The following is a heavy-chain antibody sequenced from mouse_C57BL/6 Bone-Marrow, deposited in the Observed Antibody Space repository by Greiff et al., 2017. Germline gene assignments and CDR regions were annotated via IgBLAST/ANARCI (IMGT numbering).Heavy chain of an antibody. CDR3: ARWGIYYDDSSYFDV. Sequence: EVQLLESGPVLVQPGASVKLSCTASGYTFTDSYMNWVQQSPGPSLEWICVINPYTGGNSYNQKFTGKATLTVDKSSSTAYMALTSLTCVYSAVYYFARWGIYYDDSSYFDVWGTGTTVTVSS. CDR2: INPYTGGN. V-gene: IGHV1-19*01. D-gene: IGHD1-1*01. J-gene: IGHJ1*03. CDR1: GYTFTDSY.